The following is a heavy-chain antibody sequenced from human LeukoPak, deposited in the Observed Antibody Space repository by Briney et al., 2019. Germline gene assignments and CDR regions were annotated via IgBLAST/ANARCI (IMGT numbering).Heavy chain of an antibody. Sequence: GGSLRLSCAASGFTFSDYYMSSIRQAPGKGLEWISYISSSGSTIYYADSVKGRFTISRDNAKNSLYLQMNSLRAEDTAVYYCARRMANGAFDYWGQGTLVTVSS. CDR1: GFTFSDYY. CDR2: ISSSGSTI. D-gene: IGHD5-24*01. V-gene: IGHV3-11*04. CDR3: ARRMANGAFDY. J-gene: IGHJ4*02.